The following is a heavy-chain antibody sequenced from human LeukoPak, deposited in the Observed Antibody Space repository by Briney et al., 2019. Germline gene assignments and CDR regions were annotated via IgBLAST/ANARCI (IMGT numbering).Heavy chain of an antibody. CDR3: ARHDHYDSSGPQLVDY. CDR1: GYSFTSYW. V-gene: IGHV5-51*01. D-gene: IGHD3-22*01. J-gene: IGHJ4*02. CDR2: IYPGDSDT. Sequence: GESLKISCKGSGYSFTSYWTGWVRQMPRKGLEWMGIIYPGDSDTTYSPSFQGQVTISADKSISTAYLQWSSLKASDTAMYYCARHDHYDSSGPQLVDYWGQGTLVTVSS.